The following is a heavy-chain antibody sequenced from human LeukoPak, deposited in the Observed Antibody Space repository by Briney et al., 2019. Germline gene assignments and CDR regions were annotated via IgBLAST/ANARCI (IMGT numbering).Heavy chain of an antibody. J-gene: IGHJ3*02. CDR3: ARETAYAFDI. Sequence: GRSLRLSCAASGFTFSSYAMHWVRQAPGKGLEWVAVISYDGSNKYYADSVKGRFTISRDNSKNTLYLQMNSLRAEDTAVCYCARETAYAFDIWGQGTMITVSS. CDR2: ISYDGSNK. V-gene: IGHV3-30-3*01. D-gene: IGHD5-18*01. CDR1: GFTFSSYA.